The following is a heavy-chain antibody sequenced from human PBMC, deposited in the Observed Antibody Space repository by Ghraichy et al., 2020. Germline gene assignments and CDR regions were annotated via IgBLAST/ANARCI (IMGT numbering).Heavy chain of an antibody. V-gene: IGHV4-39*07. CDR1: GVFISSSNSY. D-gene: IGHD3-16*01. Sequence: SETLSLSCTVSGVFISSSNSYWGWIRQSPGKGLEWIGSIYPSGKTHYAPSLKSRVTMALNTAQSQFSLRLNSVTAADTAVYYCASLFGDQTYYFRYGMDVWGQGTTVTVSS. J-gene: IGHJ6*02. CDR3: ASLFGDQTYYFRYGMDV. CDR2: IYPSGKT.